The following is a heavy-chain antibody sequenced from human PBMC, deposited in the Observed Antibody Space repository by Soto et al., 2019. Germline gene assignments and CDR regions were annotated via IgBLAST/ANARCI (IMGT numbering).Heavy chain of an antibody. D-gene: IGHD1-26*01. Sequence: QVQLQESGPGLVKPSQTLSLTCTVSGGSISSGGYYWTWIRQHPGKGLEWIGYIYYSGTTYCNPSLKSRVTISVDTSKNQFSLKLSSVTAADTAIYYCARESVVGATSGVYFWGQGTLVTVSS. CDR1: GGSISSGGYY. CDR3: ARESVVGATSGVYF. CDR2: IYYSGTT. J-gene: IGHJ4*02. V-gene: IGHV4-31*03.